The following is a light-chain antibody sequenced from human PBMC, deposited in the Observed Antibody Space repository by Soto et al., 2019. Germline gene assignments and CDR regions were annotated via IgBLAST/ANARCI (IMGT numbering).Light chain of an antibody. CDR3: QQYCSSPLT. CDR1: QSVSSSY. V-gene: IGKV3-20*01. Sequence: EIVLTQSPGTLSLSPGERATLSCRASQSVSSSYLAWYQQKPGQAPRLLIYGASRRATGFPDRFSGSGSGTDFTLTISRLEPEDCAVYYCQQYCSSPLTFGGGTKVEIK. J-gene: IGKJ4*01. CDR2: GAS.